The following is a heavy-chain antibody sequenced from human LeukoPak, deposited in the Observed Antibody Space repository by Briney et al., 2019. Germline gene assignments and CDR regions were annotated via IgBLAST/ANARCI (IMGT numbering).Heavy chain of an antibody. CDR2: IYYTGST. V-gene: IGHV4-59*08. D-gene: IGHD2-15*01. Sequence: PSETLSLTCTVSGGSISSYYWSWIRQPPGKGLEWIGSIYYTGSTNYNPSLKSRVTISVDTSKNQFSLKLSSVTAADTAVYYCARLKSGNSFFIDYWGQGTLVTVSS. CDR1: GGSISSYY. J-gene: IGHJ4*02. CDR3: ARLKSGNSFFIDY.